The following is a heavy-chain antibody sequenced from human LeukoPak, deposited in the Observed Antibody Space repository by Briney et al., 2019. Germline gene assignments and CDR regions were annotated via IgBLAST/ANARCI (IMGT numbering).Heavy chain of an antibody. V-gene: IGHV4-4*02. CDR2: MYHSGST. D-gene: IGHD2-15*01. CDR1: GGSISSNIW. J-gene: IGHJ3*02. CDR3: ASKVNCSGGRCPTGAFDI. Sequence: SGTLSLTCAVSGGSISSNIWWSWVRPPPGKGLEWIGEMYHSGSTNSNPSLKSRVTISVDKSRNQFSLKLSSVTAADTAVYYCASKVNCSGGRCPTGAFDIWGQGTMVTVSS.